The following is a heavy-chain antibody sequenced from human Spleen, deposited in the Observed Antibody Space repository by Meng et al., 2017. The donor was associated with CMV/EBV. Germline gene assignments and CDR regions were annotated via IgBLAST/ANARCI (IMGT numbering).Heavy chain of an antibody. CDR3: ARSPSILVGHSEIDL. Sequence: SVKVSCKASGDTFSSYGLSWVRQAPGQGFEWMGTFIPMLNIAEYVRKFQGRVTITADKSSSTTYMELTSLRSGDTAVYYCARSPSILVGHSEIDLWGQGTLVTVSS. V-gene: IGHV1-69*04. CDR2: FIPMLNIA. J-gene: IGHJ5*02. CDR1: GDTFSSYG. D-gene: IGHD3-22*01.